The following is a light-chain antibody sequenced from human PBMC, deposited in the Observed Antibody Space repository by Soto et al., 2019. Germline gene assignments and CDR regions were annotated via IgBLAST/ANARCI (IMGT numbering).Light chain of an antibody. CDR3: QVWDSSSDHVV. J-gene: IGLJ2*01. CDR2: YDS. V-gene: IGLV3-21*04. CDR1: NIGSKS. Sequence: SYELTQPPSGSVAPGKTARITCGGNNIGSKSVHWYQQKPGQAPVLVIYYDSDRPSGIPERFSGSNPGNTATLTISRVEAGDEADYYCQVWDSSSDHVVFGGGTKLTVL.